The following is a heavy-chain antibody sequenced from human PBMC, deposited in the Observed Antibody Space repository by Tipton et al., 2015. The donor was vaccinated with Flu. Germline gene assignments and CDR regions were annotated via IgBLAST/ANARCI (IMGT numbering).Heavy chain of an antibody. CDR1: GQTFSDFW. CDR3: ARGDSFGV. J-gene: IGHJ3*01. CDR2: IYPGDSKT. V-gene: IGHV5-51*01. Sequence: QLVQSGAEVKKPGESLKISCKLSGQTFSDFWIGWVRQMPGKGLEWMGIIYPGDSKTIYRPSFQGLVTISVDKSIDTAYLQWSSLKASDPAMYYCARGDSFGVWGQGTLVTVSS.